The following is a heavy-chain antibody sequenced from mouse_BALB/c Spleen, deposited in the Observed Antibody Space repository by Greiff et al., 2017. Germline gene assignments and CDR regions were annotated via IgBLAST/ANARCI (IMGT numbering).Heavy chain of an antibody. J-gene: IGHJ2*01. V-gene: IGHV5-6*01. CDR1: GFTFSSYG. CDR2: ISSGGSYT. D-gene: IGHD3-1*01. CDR3: ARQTARATGYFDY. Sequence: EVKLQESGGDLVKPGGSLKLSCAASGFTFSSYGMSWVRQTPDKRLEWVATISSGGSYTYYPDSVKGRFTISRDNAKNTLYLQMSSLKSEDTAMYYCARQTARATGYFDYWGQGTTLTVSS.